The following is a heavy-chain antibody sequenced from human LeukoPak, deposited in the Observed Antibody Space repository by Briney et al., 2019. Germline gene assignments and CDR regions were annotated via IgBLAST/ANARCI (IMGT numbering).Heavy chain of an antibody. CDR1: GFIVSDHY. Sequence: GGSLRLPCVVSGFIVSDHYMSWVRQSPGTGLEWVSVLYAGGSTYYADSVKGRFTISRDNSKNTLYLQMNSLRAEDTAVYYCAKNGGDIVVVPAAMSFDYWGQGTLVTVSS. CDR3: AKNGGDIVVVPAAMSFDY. J-gene: IGHJ4*02. V-gene: IGHV3-53*01. D-gene: IGHD2-2*01. CDR2: LYAGGST.